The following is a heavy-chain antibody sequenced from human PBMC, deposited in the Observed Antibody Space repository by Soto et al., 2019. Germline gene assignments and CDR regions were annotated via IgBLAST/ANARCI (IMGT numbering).Heavy chain of an antibody. J-gene: IGHJ4*02. CDR3: ARDPGYSSGMYYFDY. V-gene: IGHV1-18*01. CDR2: ISAYNGNT. CDR1: GYTFTSYG. Sequence: GASVKVSCKASGYTFTSYGISWVRQAPGQGLEWMGWISAYNGNTNYAQKLQGRVAMTRDTSTSTVYMELSSLRSEDTAVYYCARDPGYSSGMYYFDYWGQGTLVTVSS. D-gene: IGHD6-19*01.